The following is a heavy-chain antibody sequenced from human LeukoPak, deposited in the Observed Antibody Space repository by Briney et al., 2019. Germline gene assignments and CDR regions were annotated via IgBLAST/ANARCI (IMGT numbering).Heavy chain of an antibody. D-gene: IGHD2/OR15-2a*01. Sequence: GGSLRLSCAASGFTFSNYAMNWVRQAPGKGLEWVSGITANTRGSITYYADSVKGRFTISRDSSKDTLYLQMNSLRAEDTAVYFCARGGYFSFDYWGQGTLVTVSS. CDR1: GFTFSNYA. CDR3: ARGGYFSFDY. V-gene: IGHV3-23*01. J-gene: IGHJ4*02. CDR2: ITANTRGSIT.